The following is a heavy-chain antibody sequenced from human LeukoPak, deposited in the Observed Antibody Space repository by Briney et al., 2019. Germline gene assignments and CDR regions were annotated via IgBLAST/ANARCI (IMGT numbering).Heavy chain of an antibody. V-gene: IGHV1-69*04. CDR2: IIPILGIA. CDR3: ARESRRSPASDY. D-gene: IGHD2-2*01. J-gene: IGHJ4*02. Sequence: ASVKVSCKASGGTFSSYAISWVRQAPGQGLERMGRIIPILGIANYAQKFQGRVTITADKSTSTAYMELSSLRSEDTAVYYCARESRRSPASDYWGQGTLVTVSS. CDR1: GGTFSSYA.